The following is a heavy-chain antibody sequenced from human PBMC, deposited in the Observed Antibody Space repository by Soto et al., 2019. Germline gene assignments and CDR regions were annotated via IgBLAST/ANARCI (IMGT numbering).Heavy chain of an antibody. CDR2: IYYSGST. CDR1: GGSISSYY. V-gene: IGHV4-59*01. CDR3: ARINDYYGSGSYLVYGMDV. Sequence: SETLSLTCTVSGGSISSYYWSWIRQPPGKRLEWIGYIYYSGSTNYNPSLKSRVTISVDTSKNQFSLKLSSVTAADTAVYYCARINDYYGSGSYLVYGMDVWGQGTTVTVSS. D-gene: IGHD3-10*01. J-gene: IGHJ6*02.